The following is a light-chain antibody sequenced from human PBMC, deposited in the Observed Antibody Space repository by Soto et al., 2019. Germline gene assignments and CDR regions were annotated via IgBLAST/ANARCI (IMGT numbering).Light chain of an antibody. Sequence: SVLTQPPSVSAAPGQKVTISCSGSSSNIGNNYVSWYQQLPGTAPKLLIYDNDKRPSGIPDRFSGSKSGTSATLGITGLQTGDEADYYCGAWDSSLSGVVFAGGTKVTVL. CDR3: GAWDSSLSGVV. CDR2: DND. J-gene: IGLJ2*01. CDR1: SSNIGNNY. V-gene: IGLV1-51*01.